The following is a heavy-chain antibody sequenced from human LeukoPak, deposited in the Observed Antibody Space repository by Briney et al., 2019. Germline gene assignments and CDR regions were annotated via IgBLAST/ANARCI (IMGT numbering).Heavy chain of an antibody. CDR2: IDPSDSYT. CDR1: GYSFTSYW. CDR3: ATYTFGGVIVND. J-gene: IGHJ4*02. Sequence: GESLKISCKGSGYSFTSYWISWVRQMPGKGLEWMGRIDPSDSYTNYSPSFQGHVTISADKSISTAYLQWSSLKASDTAMYYCATYTFGGVIVNDWGQGTLVTVSS. D-gene: IGHD3-16*02. V-gene: IGHV5-10-1*01.